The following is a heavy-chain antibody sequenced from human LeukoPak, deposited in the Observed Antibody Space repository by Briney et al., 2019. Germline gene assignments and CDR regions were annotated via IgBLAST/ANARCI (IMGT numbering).Heavy chain of an antibody. CDR3: ARKGDGYNSIDY. J-gene: IGHJ4*02. V-gene: IGHV3-74*01. Sequence: PGGSLRLSCAASGFTFSSYEMNWVRQAPGKGLVWVSRIKSDGSGTSYADSVQGRFTISRDNAKSTLFLQMNTLRAEDTAVYYCARKGDGYNSIDYWGQGTLVTVSS. D-gene: IGHD5-24*01. CDR2: IKSDGSGT. CDR1: GFTFSSYE.